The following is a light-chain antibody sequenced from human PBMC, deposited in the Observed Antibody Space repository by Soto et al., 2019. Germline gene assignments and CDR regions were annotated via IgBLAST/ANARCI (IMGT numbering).Light chain of an antibody. J-gene: IGKJ3*01. Sequence: EIGLTQSPGTLSLSPGERATLSCRASQSVSSSYLAWYQQKPGQAPRLLIYGASSRATGIPDRFSGSGSGSDLRLTISRLEPEDFAVYYCQQYGSSPVTFGPGTKVDIK. V-gene: IGKV3-20*01. CDR2: GAS. CDR1: QSVSSSY. CDR3: QQYGSSPVT.